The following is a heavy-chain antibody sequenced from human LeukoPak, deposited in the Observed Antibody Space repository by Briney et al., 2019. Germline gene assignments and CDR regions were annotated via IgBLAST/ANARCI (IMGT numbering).Heavy chain of an antibody. D-gene: IGHD5-12*01. Sequence: GGSLRLSCAASGFTFSSYAMHWVRQAPGKGLEWMAVISYDGSNKYYADSAKGRFTISRDNSKNTLYLQMNSLRAEDTAVYYCAKDQPTYTSGLYFDFWGQGTLVTVSS. V-gene: IGHV3-30-3*01. CDR3: AKDQPTYTSGLYFDF. CDR2: ISYDGSNK. CDR1: GFTFSSYA. J-gene: IGHJ4*02.